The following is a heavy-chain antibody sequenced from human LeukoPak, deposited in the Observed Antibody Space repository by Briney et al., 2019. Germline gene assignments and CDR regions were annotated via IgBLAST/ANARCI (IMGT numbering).Heavy chain of an antibody. CDR2: IYSGGST. V-gene: IGHV3-53*01. CDR3: ASPLFYGSGSCYSDC. CDR1: GFTVSSNY. Sequence: GGSLRLSCAASGFTVSSNYMSWVRQAPGKGLEWVSVIYSGGSTYYADSVKGRFTISRDNSKNTLYLQMNSLRAEDTAVYYCASPLFYGSGSCYSDCWGQGTLVTVSS. J-gene: IGHJ4*02. D-gene: IGHD3-10*01.